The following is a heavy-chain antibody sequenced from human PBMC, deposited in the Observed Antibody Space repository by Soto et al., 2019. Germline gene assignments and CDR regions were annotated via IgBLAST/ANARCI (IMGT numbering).Heavy chain of an antibody. CDR2: ISHGGST. D-gene: IGHD1-20*01. CDR1: GGSINSSYW. J-gene: IGHJ4*02. Sequence: QVQLQESGPGLVKPSETLSLTCVVSGGSINSSYWWNWVRQPPGKGLEWIGEISHGGSTNFNPSLNRRATISVDKSKYLLSLKLDSVTAADTAVYYCAREVSGIQAFDYWGQGTLVTVSS. CDR3: AREVSGIQAFDY. V-gene: IGHV4-4*02.